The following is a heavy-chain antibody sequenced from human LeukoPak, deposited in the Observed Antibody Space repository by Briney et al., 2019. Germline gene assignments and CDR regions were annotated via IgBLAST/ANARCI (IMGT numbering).Heavy chain of an antibody. D-gene: IGHD2-15*01. J-gene: IGHJ2*01. CDR1: GGSISSGSYY. Sequence: SQTLSLTCTVSGGSISSGSYYWSWIRQPAGKGLEWIGRIYTSGSSNYNPSLKSRVTISVDTSKNQISLKLTSVTAADTAVYYCAREGHGCSGGGCYWYFDLWGRGTLVTVSS. V-gene: IGHV4-61*02. CDR3: AREGHGCSGGGCYWYFDL. CDR2: IYTSGSS.